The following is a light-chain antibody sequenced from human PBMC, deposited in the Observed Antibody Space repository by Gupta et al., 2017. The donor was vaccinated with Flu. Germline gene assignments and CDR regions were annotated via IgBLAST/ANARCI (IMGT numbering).Light chain of an antibody. Sequence: VTLGQPASISCRSSQGLVYSDGNTYLHWFQQRPGQTPRRLIHLVSYRDSGVPDRFSGSGSGTDFTLKISRVEAEDVGIYFCMQGAHWPWTFGQGTKVAVK. CDR2: LVS. CDR1: QGLVYSDGNTY. CDR3: MQGAHWPWT. V-gene: IGKV2-30*01. J-gene: IGKJ1*01.